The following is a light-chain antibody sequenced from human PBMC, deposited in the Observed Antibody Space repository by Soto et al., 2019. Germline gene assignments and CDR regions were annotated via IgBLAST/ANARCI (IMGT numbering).Light chain of an antibody. Sequence: DIRMTQSPSTLSASVGDRVTITCRASQGISGWLAWYQQKPGKAPKLLIYDASSLESGVPSRFSGSGSGTEFALTISSLRHDDFAIYYSQQYNSYWTFGKGTKVEIK. CDR3: QQYNSYWT. V-gene: IGKV1-5*01. CDR2: DAS. CDR1: QGISGW. J-gene: IGKJ1*01.